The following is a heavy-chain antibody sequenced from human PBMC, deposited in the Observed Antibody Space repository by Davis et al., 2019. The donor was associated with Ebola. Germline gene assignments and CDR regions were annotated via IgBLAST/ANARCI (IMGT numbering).Heavy chain of an antibody. CDR2: MNPNSGNT. V-gene: IGHV1-69*10. CDR3: ASDYEPTYYNYGMDV. D-gene: IGHD5-12*01. Sequence: SVQVSCKASGGSFSSYAISWVRQAPGQGLEWMGWMNPNSGNTGYAQKFQGRVTITADKSTSTAYMELSSLRSEDTAVYYFASDYEPTYYNYGMDVWGQGTTVTVSS. CDR1: GGSFSSYA. J-gene: IGHJ6*02.